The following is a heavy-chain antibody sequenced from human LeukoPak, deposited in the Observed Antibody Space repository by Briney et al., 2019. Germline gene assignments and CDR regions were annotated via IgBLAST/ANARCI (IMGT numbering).Heavy chain of an antibody. V-gene: IGHV3-21*01. D-gene: IGHD6-13*01. CDR2: ISSSNYYI. J-gene: IGHJ4*02. Sequence: GGSLRLSCAASGFTFSSYTMNWVRQAPGRGLEWVSSISSSNYYIYYADSVKGRFTISRDNAKNSLYLQMNSLKPEDTAVYYCARVAEAAAFDSWGQGTLVTVSS. CDR3: ARVAEAAAFDS. CDR1: GFTFSSYT.